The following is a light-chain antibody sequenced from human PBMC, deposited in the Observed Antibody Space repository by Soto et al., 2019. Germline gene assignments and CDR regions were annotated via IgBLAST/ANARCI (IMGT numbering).Light chain of an antibody. CDR3: DQYNSYSEA. Sequence: DSHITQSPCTWSASVGDRVTMTCGASQSISSWLAWYQQKPGKAPKLLIYKASTLKSGVPSRFFGSGSGTEFDLTISSLQPDDLATYYCDQYNSYSEAFGQGTKVDIK. CDR1: QSISSW. CDR2: KAS. V-gene: IGKV1-5*03. J-gene: IGKJ1*01.